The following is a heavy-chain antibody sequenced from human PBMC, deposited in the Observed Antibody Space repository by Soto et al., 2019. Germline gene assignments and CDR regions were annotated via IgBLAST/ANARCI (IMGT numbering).Heavy chain of an antibody. CDR2: IYYSGST. CDR3: ARRNDFWSGDNYYYYMDV. V-gene: IGHV4-59*08. J-gene: IGHJ6*03. CDR1: GGSISSYY. D-gene: IGHD3-3*01. Sequence: SETLSLTCTVSGGSISSYYWSWIRQPPGKGLEWIGYIYYSGSTNYNPSLKSRVTISVDTSKNQFSLKLSSVTAADTAVYYCARRNDFWSGDNYYYYMDVWGKGTTVTVSS.